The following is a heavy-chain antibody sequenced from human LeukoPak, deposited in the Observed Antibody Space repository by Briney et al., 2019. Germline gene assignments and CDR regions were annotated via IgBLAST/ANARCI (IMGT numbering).Heavy chain of an antibody. CDR2: IIPIFGTA. J-gene: IGHJ4*02. V-gene: IGHV1-69*05. Sequence: ASVKVSFKASGGTFSSYAISWVRQAPGQGLGWMGGIIPIFGTANYAQKFQGRVTMTRDTSTSTVYMELSSLRSEDTAVYYCARDGPRIAALGEDFDYWGQGTLVTVSS. CDR1: GGTFSSYA. CDR3: ARDGPRIAALGEDFDY. D-gene: IGHD6-6*01.